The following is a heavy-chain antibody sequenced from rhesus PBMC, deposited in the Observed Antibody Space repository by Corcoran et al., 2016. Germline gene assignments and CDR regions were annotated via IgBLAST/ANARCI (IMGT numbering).Heavy chain of an antibody. V-gene: IGHV4-169*02. CDR2: LYGSGSST. J-gene: IGHJ4*01. CDR1: GGSISSSY. D-gene: IGHD4-29*01. Sequence: QLQLQESGPGLVKPSETLSVTCAVSGGSISSSYWRWIGQAPGKGLEGIGYLYGSGSSTNYNPSLKSRVTLSVDTSKNQLSLKLSSVTAADTAVYYCASDTPYGSSPNRFDYWGQGVLVTVSS. CDR3: ASDTPYGSSPNRFDY.